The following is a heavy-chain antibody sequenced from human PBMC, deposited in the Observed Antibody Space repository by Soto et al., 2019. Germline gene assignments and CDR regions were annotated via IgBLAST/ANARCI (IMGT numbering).Heavy chain of an antibody. Sequence: ASVKVSCKASGYTFTSYDINWVRQATGQGLEWMGWMNPNSGNTGYAQKFQGRVTMTRNTSISTAYMELSSLRSEDTAVYYCARGVTMIVVDTYDAFDIWGQGTMVTVSS. CDR1: GYTFTSYD. CDR2: MNPNSGNT. V-gene: IGHV1-8*01. CDR3: ARGVTMIVVDTYDAFDI. J-gene: IGHJ3*02. D-gene: IGHD3-22*01.